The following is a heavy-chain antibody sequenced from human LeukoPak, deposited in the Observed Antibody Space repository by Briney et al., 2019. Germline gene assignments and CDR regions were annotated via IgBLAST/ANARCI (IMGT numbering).Heavy chain of an antibody. CDR1: GGSNSRYY. CDR3: ARVVPVWAFDS. J-gene: IGHJ3*02. V-gene: IGHV4-4*07. Sequence: SETLSLTLIVTGGSNSRYYWGWIRQPAGKGREGIGRIYTSGRTNYNPSLKSRGTMSVDTSKNQFSLKLNSITAADTAMYYCARVVPVWAFDSWGQGTMVTVSS. CDR2: IYTSGRT. D-gene: IGHD1-26*01.